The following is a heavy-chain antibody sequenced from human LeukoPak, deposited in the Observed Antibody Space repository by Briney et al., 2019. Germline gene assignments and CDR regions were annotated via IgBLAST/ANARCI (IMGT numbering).Heavy chain of an antibody. V-gene: IGHV3-48*03. J-gene: IGHJ6*02. CDR2: ISSSGSTI. CDR3: ARGGCAAAGCGMDV. D-gene: IGHD6-13*01. CDR1: GFTFSSYE. Sequence: GGSLRLSCAASGFTFSSYEMNWVRQAPGKGLEWVSYISSSGSTIYYADSVKGRFTISRDNAKNSLYLQMNSLRAEDTAVYYCARGGCAAAGCGMDVWGQGTTVTVSS.